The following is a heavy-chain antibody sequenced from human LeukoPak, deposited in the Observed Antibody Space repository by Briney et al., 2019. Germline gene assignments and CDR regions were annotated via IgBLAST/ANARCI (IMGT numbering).Heavy chain of an antibody. CDR2: ISGGGGST. CDR3: ARDLSPDTAAGKYYFDF. Sequence: GGSLRLSCAASGFTFSSYAMSWVRQAPGKGLEWVSAISGGGGSTYYADSVKGRFTISRDNSNNMLYLQMDSLRAEDTAVYYCARDLSPDTAAGKYYFDFWGQGTLVTVSS. J-gene: IGHJ4*02. V-gene: IGHV3-23*01. CDR1: GFTFSSYA. D-gene: IGHD6-13*01.